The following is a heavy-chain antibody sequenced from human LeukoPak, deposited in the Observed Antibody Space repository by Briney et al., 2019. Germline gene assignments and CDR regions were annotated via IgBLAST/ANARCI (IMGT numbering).Heavy chain of an antibody. CDR3: ARGSGSGYDYDY. J-gene: IGHJ4*02. CDR2: TSSSSSYI. V-gene: IGHV3-21*01. CDR1: GFTFSSYS. Sequence: GGSLGLSCAASGFTFSSYSMNWVRQAPGKGLEWVSSTSSSSSYIYYADSVKGRFTISRDNAKNSLYLQMNSLRAEDTAVYYCARGSGSGYDYDYWGQGTLVTVSS. D-gene: IGHD5-12*01.